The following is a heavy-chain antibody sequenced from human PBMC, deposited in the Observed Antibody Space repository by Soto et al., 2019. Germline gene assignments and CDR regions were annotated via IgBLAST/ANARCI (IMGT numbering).Heavy chain of an antibody. CDR3: ANFFDFWGAYSNGYYFDY. J-gene: IGHJ4*02. V-gene: IGHV3-23*01. CDR2: ISGSGGST. CDR1: GFTFNNYA. Sequence: EVQLLESGGGLVQPGGSLRLSCAASGFTFNNYAMSWVRQAPGKGLEWVSAISGSGGSTYYADSVKGRFTISRDNSKNTLYLQMNSLRAEDTAVYYCANFFDFWGAYSNGYYFDYWGQGTLVIVSS. D-gene: IGHD3-3*01.